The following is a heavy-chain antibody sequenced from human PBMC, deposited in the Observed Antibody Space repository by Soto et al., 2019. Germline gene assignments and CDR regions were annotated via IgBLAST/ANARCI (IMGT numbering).Heavy chain of an antibody. CDR1: GITLSNYD. Sequence: EVQLVESGGGLAKPGGSLRLSCTASGITLSNYDMHWVRQALGKGLEWVSAIGNAGDTYYLDSVKGRFTISRENARNSLNLQMNSLIDGDTAVYYCARAWRASLGYFDLWGRGTLVTVSS. J-gene: IGHJ2*01. D-gene: IGHD1-1*01. V-gene: IGHV3-13*01. CDR2: IGNAGDT. CDR3: ARAWRASLGYFDL.